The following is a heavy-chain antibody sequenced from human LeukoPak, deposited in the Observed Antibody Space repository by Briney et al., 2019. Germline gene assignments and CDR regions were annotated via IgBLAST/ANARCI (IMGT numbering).Heavy chain of an antibody. CDR3: AKDSVRKSIVGPTTRGVNDY. D-gene: IGHD1-26*01. CDR2: ISWNSGSR. J-gene: IGHJ4*02. CDR1: GFTFDDYA. V-gene: IGHV3-9*01. Sequence: GGSLRLSCAASGFTFDDYAMHWVRQAPGKGLEWVSGISWNSGSRGYADSVKGRFTISRDNSKNTLYLQMNSLRPEDTAVYYCAKDSVRKSIVGPTTRGVNDYWGQGTLVTVSS.